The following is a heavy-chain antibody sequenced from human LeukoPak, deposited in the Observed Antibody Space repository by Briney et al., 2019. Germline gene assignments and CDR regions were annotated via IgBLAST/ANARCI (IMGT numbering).Heavy chain of an antibody. CDR1: GYSISSSNW. Sequence: SDTLSLTCAVSGYSISSSNWWGWIRQPPGKGLEWIGYIYYSGSIYYNPSLKSRVTMSVDTSKNQFSLKLSSVTAVDTAVYYCRRTMSSPHPVYGMAVGGKGTTATVPP. J-gene: IGHJ6*04. CDR2: IYYSGSI. CDR3: RRTMSSPHPVYGMAV. V-gene: IGHV4-28*05.